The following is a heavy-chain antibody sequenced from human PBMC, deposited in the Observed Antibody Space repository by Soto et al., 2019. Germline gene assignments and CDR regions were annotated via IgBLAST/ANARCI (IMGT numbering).Heavy chain of an antibody. CDR2: ISSSSSYI. J-gene: IGHJ4*02. CDR3: ARDSRDSSGSLDY. V-gene: IGHV3-21*01. CDR1: RFIFSAYS. Sequence: GGSLRLSCAASRFIFSAYSMNWVRQAPGKGLEWVSSISSSSSYIYYADSVKGRFTISRDNAKNSLYLQMNSLRAEDTAVYYCARDSRDSSGSLDYWGQGTLVTV. D-gene: IGHD3-22*01.